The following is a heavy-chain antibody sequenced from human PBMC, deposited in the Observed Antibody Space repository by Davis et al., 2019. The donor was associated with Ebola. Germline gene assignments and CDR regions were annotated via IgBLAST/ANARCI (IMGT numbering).Heavy chain of an antibody. CDR3: ARESWSGYYFVDY. D-gene: IGHD3-3*01. J-gene: IGHJ4*02. Sequence: SQTLSPTCPVYAGSFGVYSSSWIRQPPGKGLEWIGAIYHIGSTNNNPTPKSRVTISVDNSKNQFSLKLSSVTAADTPVYYCARESWSGYYFVDYWGQGTLVTVSS. CDR2: IYHIGST. CDR1: AGSFGVYS. V-gene: IGHV4-34*01.